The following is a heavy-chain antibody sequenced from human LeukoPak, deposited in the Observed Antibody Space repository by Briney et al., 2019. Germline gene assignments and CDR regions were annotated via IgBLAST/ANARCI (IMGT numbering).Heavy chain of an antibody. CDR3: ARGQDDYSSFYTWFDP. V-gene: IGHV4-31*03. CDR2: IYYSGNT. CDR1: GGSISSGGYY. J-gene: IGHJ5*02. D-gene: IGHD4-11*01. Sequence: PSQTLSLNCTVSGGSISSGGYYWSWIRQHPGKGLEWIGYIYYSGNTYYSPSLKSRLIISIDTSKNQFSLKLSSVTAADTAVYYCARGQDDYSSFYTWFDPWGQGALVTVSS.